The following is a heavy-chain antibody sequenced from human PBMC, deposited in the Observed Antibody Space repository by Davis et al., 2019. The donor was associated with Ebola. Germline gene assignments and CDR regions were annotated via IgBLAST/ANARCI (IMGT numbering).Heavy chain of an antibody. J-gene: IGHJ4*02. D-gene: IGHD3-10*01. CDR2: IYPGDSDT. CDR1: GYSFTSYW. V-gene: IGHV5-51*01. Sequence: GGSLRLSCKGSGYSFTSYWIGWVRQMPGKGLEWMGIIYPGDSDTRYSPSFRGQVTISADKSFSTAYLQWSGLKASDTAMYYCARADYYGSGSYHFDYWGQGTLVTVSS. CDR3: ARADYYGSGSYHFDY.